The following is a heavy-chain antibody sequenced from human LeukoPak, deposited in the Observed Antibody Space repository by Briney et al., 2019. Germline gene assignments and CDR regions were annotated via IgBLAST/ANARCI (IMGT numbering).Heavy chain of an antibody. Sequence: GGSLRLSCAASGFTFSSYAMSRVRQAPGKGLEWVSAISGSGGSTYYADSVKGRFTISRDNSKSTLYLQMNSLRAEDTAVYYCAKETLAVTSYFDYWGQGTLVTVSS. V-gene: IGHV3-23*01. D-gene: IGHD4-17*01. CDR1: GFTFSSYA. CDR2: ISGSGGST. J-gene: IGHJ4*02. CDR3: AKETLAVTSYFDY.